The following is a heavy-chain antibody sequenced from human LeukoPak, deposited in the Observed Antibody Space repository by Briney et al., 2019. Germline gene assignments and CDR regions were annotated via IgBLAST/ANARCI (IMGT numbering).Heavy chain of an antibody. CDR3: AKDSLGRNYYFYYMDV. CDR2: ISGDGGSTST. D-gene: IGHD1-1*01. J-gene: IGHJ6*03. V-gene: IGHV3-43*02. CDR1: GLTFDDYA. Sequence: GGSLRLSCAASGLTFDDYAMHWVRQVPGKGLEWVSLISGDGGSTSTYYADSVKGRFTISRDNSKNSLYLQMDSLRTEDTALYYCAKDSLGRNYYFYYMDVWSRGTTVTVSS.